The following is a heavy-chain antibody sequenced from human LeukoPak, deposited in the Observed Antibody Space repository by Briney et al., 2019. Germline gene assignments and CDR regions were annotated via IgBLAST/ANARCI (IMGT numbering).Heavy chain of an antibody. CDR3: ASSVGSTDY. J-gene: IGHJ4*02. CDR2: INHRGST. D-gene: IGHD1-26*01. V-gene: IGHV4-34*01. CDR1: DGSFSGYY. Sequence: SETLSLTCTVYDGSFSGYYWTWIRQSPGKGLEWIGEINHRGSTNLNPSLKSRVTLSVDTSKHQFSLKLTSVTAADAAVYYCASSVGSTDYWGQGTLVTVSS.